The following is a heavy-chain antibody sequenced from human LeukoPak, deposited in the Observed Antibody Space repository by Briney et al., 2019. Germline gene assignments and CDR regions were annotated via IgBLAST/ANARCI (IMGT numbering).Heavy chain of an antibody. V-gene: IGHV1-2*02. J-gene: IGHJ5*02. Sequence: ASVKVSCKASGYTFTGYYMHWVRQAPGQGLEWMGWINPNSGGTNYAQKFQGRVTMTRDTSISTAYMELSGLRSDDTAVYYCARSCSGGSCYKYRWFDPWGQGTLVTVSS. CDR3: ARSCSGGSCYKYRWFDP. D-gene: IGHD2-15*01. CDR2: INPNSGGT. CDR1: GYTFTGYY.